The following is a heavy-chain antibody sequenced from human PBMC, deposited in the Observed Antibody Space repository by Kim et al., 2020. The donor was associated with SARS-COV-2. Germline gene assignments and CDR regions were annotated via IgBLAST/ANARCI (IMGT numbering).Heavy chain of an antibody. V-gene: IGHV3-23*01. Sequence: GGSLRLSCAASGFTFSSYAMSWVRQAPGKGLEWVSAISGSGGSTYYADSVKGRFTISRDNSKNTLYLQMNSLRAEDTAVYYCAKDPSSSWLRWSWYFDLWGRGTLVTVSS. D-gene: IGHD6-13*01. CDR2: ISGSGGST. J-gene: IGHJ2*01. CDR1: GFTFSSYA. CDR3: AKDPSSSWLRWSWYFDL.